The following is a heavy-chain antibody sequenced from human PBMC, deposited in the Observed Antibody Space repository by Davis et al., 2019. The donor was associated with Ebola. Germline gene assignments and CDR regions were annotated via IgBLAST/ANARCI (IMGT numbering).Heavy chain of an antibody. Sequence: MPSETLSLTCAVYGGSFSGYYWNWIRQPPGKGLEWIGEINHSGSTNYNPSLKSRVTISVDTSKNQFSLKLSSVTAADTAVYYCARHAGDYLWYSGYYYGMDVWGQGTTVTVSS. CDR1: GGSFSGYY. V-gene: IGHV4-34*01. J-gene: IGHJ6*02. CDR2: INHSGST. CDR3: ARHAGDYLWYSGYYYGMDV. D-gene: IGHD4-17*01.